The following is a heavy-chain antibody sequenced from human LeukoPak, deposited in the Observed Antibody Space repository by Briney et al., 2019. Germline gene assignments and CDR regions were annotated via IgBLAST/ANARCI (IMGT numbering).Heavy chain of an antibody. CDR1: GGSFSGYY. CDR2: INHSGST. J-gene: IGHJ4*02. D-gene: IGHD3-22*01. CDR3: ARGYTYYYDSSGYYRNTQNSYYFDY. V-gene: IGHV4-34*01. Sequence: SETLSLTCAVYGGSFSGYYWSWIRQPPGKGLEWIGEINHSGSTNYNPSLKSRVTISVDTSKNQFSLKLSSVTAADTAVYYCARGYTYYYDSSGYYRNTQNSYYFDYWGQGTLVTVSS.